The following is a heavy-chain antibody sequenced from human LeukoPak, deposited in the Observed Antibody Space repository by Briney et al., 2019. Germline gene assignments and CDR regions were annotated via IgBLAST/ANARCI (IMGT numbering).Heavy chain of an antibody. D-gene: IGHD3-10*01. Sequence: GGSLRLSCAASGFTFSSYGMHWVRQAPGKGLEWVAIISYDGSNIYYADSVKGRFTISRDNSKNTLYLQMNSLRAEDTAVYYCARSYGSGSYLPFDYWGQGTLVTVSS. CDR3: ARSYGSGSYLPFDY. J-gene: IGHJ4*02. CDR1: GFTFSSYG. V-gene: IGHV3-30*03. CDR2: ISYDGSNI.